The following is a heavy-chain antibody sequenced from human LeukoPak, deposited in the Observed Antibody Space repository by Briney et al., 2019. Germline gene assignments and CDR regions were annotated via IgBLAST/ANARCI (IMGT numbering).Heavy chain of an antibody. CDR1: GGSISSSSYY. V-gene: IGHV4-39*07. J-gene: IGHJ3*02. CDR2: INHSGST. Sequence: SETVSLTCTVSGGSISSSSYYWCWIRQPPGKGLEWIGEINHSGSTNYNPSLKSRVTISVDTSKNQFSLKLSSVTAADTAVYYCARKTYSSSSRFLKADAFDIWGQGTMVTVSS. CDR3: ARKTYSSSSRFLKADAFDI. D-gene: IGHD6-6*01.